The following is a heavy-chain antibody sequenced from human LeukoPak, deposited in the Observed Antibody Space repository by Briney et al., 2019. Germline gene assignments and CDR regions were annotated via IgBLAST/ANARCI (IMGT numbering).Heavy chain of an antibody. CDR2: ISSSGKTI. Sequence: GGSLRLSCAASGFTFSSYEMNWVRQAPGKGLEWVSYISSSGKTIYYADSVKGRFTISRDNAKNSLYLQMNSLRAEDTAVYYCARGGGYYGSGSLHYYYYGMDVWSQGTTVTVSS. V-gene: IGHV3-48*03. D-gene: IGHD3-10*01. J-gene: IGHJ6*02. CDR3: ARGGGYYGSGSLHYYYYGMDV. CDR1: GFTFSSYE.